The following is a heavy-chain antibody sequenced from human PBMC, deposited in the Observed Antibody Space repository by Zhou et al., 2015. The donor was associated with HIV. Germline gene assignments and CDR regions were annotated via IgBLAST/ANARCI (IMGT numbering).Heavy chain of an antibody. CDR3: ARGFSHGDHEVFFKE. CDR1: GGTFSDSD. Sequence: QVQLVQSGTEVKKPGSSVKVSCKASGGTFSDSDISWVRQAPGQGLEWMGGIIPMFDIENHAQKFRGRLTMTADMSTDTGYMELSGLRFEDTAVYYCARGFSHGDHEVFFKEWGRGTLVTVSS. J-gene: IGHJ1*01. D-gene: IGHD4-17*01. CDR2: IIPMFDIE. V-gene: IGHV1-69*17.